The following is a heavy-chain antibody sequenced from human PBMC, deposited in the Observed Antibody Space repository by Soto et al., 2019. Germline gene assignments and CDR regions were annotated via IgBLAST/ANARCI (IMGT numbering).Heavy chain of an antibody. Sequence: PSETLSLTCTVSGASISSGGYYWSWILQHPGKGLEWLGYIYDSGTTYYNPSLESRLAISVDTSKDQFSLKLTSVTAADTAVYYCARASVSSSTYYFQFDYWGQGTLVTVSS. V-gene: IGHV4-31*03. D-gene: IGHD3-22*01. CDR3: ARASVSSSTYYFQFDY. CDR2: IYDSGTT. CDR1: GASISSGGYY. J-gene: IGHJ4*02.